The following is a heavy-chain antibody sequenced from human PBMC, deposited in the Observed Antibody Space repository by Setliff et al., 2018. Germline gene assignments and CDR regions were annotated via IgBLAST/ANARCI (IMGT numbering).Heavy chain of an antibody. J-gene: IGHJ4*02. Sequence: ASVKVSCKGSGYILSSYGISWVRQAPGQGLEWMGWISSYNDNTNYAQKFQGRVTMTTDTSTSTAYMELRSLRSDDTAVYYCSRLVRYCTTTTCQSVPGAEVWGQGTLVTVSS. D-gene: IGHD2-8*01. CDR1: GYILSSYG. CDR2: ISSYNDNT. V-gene: IGHV1-18*01. CDR3: SRLVRYCTTTTCQSVPGAEV.